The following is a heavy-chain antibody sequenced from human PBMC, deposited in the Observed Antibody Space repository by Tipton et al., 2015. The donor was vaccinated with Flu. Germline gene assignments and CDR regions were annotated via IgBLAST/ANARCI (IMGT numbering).Heavy chain of an antibody. CDR2: VYYSGTT. J-gene: IGHJ4*02. CDR3: ARVLVVAATPFDY. Sequence: TLSFTCTVSGASISSGSYYWAWIRQPPGKGLEWVGSVYYSGTTYYNPSLKSRVTISVDTSKNQFSLKVSSVTAAATAVHYCARVLVVAATPFDYWGQGILVIVSS. CDR1: GASISSGSYY. D-gene: IGHD2-15*01. V-gene: IGHV4-39*07.